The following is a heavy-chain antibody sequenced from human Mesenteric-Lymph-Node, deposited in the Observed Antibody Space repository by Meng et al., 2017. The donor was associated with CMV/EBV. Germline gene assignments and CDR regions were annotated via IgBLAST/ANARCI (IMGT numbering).Heavy chain of an antibody. V-gene: IGHV4-61*01. CDR1: GGSVSSGSYF. J-gene: IGHJ4*02. CDR3: ARDLAAADFDY. CDR2: ISYSGST. Sequence: CTVSGGSVSSGSYFWSWIRQPPGKGLEWIGYISYSGSTNYNPSLKSRVTISLDASKNQFSLKLSSVTAADTAVYYCARDLAAADFDYWGQGTLVTVSS. D-gene: IGHD6-13*01.